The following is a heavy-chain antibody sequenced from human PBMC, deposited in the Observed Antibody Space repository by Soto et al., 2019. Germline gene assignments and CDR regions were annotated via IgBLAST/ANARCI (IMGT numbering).Heavy chain of an antibody. CDR2: IRSKAYGETT. CDR3: TRYTYTSRYSYFGMDV. Sequence: GGSLRLSCAASGFTFSSYAMHWVRQAPGKGLEWVGVIRSKAYGETTDYAASVKGRFTILRDDSKSIAYLQMNSLQSEDTGVYYCTRYTYTSRYSYFGMDVWGHGTTVTVSS. J-gene: IGHJ6*02. CDR1: GFTFSSYA. D-gene: IGHD2-2*01. V-gene: IGHV3-49*04.